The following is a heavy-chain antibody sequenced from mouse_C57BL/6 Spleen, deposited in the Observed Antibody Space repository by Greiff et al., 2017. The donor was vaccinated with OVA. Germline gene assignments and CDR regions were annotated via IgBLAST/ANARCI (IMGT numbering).Heavy chain of an antibody. J-gene: IGHJ4*01. CDR3: ARNVLYYYGSSPLAMDY. CDR1: GFTFSDYG. Sequence: EVKLMESGGGLVKPGGSLKLSCAASGFTFSDYGMHWVRQAPEKGLEWVAYISSGSSTIYYADTVKGRFTISRDTAKNTLFLQMTSLRSEDTVMYYCARNVLYYYGSSPLAMDYWGQGTSVTVSS. CDR2: ISSGSSTI. V-gene: IGHV5-17*01. D-gene: IGHD1-1*01.